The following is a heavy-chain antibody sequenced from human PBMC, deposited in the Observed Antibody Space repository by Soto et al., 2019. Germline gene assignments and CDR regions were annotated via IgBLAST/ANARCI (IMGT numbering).Heavy chain of an antibody. Sequence: GASVKVSCKASGGTFSSYAISWVRQAPGQGLEWMGGIIPIFGTANYAQKFQGRVTITADESTSTAYMELSSLRSEDTAVYYCAGSPFNIVVRDYWGQGTLVTVSS. D-gene: IGHD2-15*01. V-gene: IGHV1-69*13. CDR3: AGSPFNIVVRDY. CDR2: IIPIFGTA. CDR1: GGTFSSYA. J-gene: IGHJ4*02.